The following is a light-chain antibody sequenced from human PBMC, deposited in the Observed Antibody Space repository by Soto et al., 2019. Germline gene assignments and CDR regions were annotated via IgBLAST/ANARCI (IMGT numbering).Light chain of an antibody. J-gene: IGLJ3*02. CDR3: QAYDYSLTAFV. CDR1: TSNIGAGYD. Sequence: QSVLTQPPSVSGAPGQRVTFSCTGSTSNIGAGYDVHWYQQLPGAAPKLVIFGNRNRPSGVPERFSGSKSGTSASLAITGLQAEDEADYYCQAYDYSLTAFVFGGGTKVTVL. CDR2: GNR. V-gene: IGLV1-40*01.